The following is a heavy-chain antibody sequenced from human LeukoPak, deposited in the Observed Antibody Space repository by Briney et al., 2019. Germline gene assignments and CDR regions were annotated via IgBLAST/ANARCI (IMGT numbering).Heavy chain of an antibody. D-gene: IGHD4-23*01. J-gene: IGHJ4*02. CDR2: IIPIFGIA. CDR3: AGWEGGNSGYYFDY. Sequence: SVKVSCKASGGTFISYAISWVRQAPGQGLEWMGRIIPIFGIANYAQKFQGRVTITADKSTSTAYMELSSLRSEDTAVYYCAGWEGGNSGYYFDYWGQGTLVTVSS. V-gene: IGHV1-69*04. CDR1: GGTFISYA.